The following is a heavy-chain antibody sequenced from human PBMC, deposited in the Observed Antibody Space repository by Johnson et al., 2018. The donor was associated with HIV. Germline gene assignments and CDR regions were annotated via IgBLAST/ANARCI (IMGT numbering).Heavy chain of an antibody. Sequence: QVQLVESGGGVVQPGGSLRLSCAASGFTFSSYGMHWVRQAPGKGLEWVAFIRYDGTNKYYADSMKGRFTISRDNSKNSLYLQMNSLRAEDTAVYYCARDEAAVRMVANDAFDIWGQGTMVTVSS. CDR1: GFTFSSYG. D-gene: IGHD6-13*01. V-gene: IGHV3-30*02. CDR2: IRYDGTNK. J-gene: IGHJ3*02. CDR3: ARDEAAVRMVANDAFDI.